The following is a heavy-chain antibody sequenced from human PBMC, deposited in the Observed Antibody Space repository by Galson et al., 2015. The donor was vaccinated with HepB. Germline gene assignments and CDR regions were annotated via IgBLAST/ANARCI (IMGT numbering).Heavy chain of an antibody. CDR3: ARDMAHTRNTGVGYFDY. D-gene: IGHD1/OR15-1a*01. V-gene: IGHV3-30*02. J-gene: IGHJ4*02. CDR1: GFTFTSYA. CDR2: IRYDGSKE. Sequence: LRLSCAASGFTFTSYAIHWVRQAPGKGLEWVTFIRYDGSKEYYADSVKGRFTISRDNSKNTVYLQMNSLRTEDTAVYYCARDMAHTRNTGVGYFDYWGQGTLVTVSS.